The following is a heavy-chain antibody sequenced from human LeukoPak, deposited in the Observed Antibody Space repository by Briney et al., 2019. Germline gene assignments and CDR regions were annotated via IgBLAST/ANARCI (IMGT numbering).Heavy chain of an antibody. V-gene: IGHV3-64*01. CDR1: GFTFSSYA. CDR3: AREPALGDLDY. D-gene: IGHD4-17*01. Sequence: GGSLRLSCAASGFTFSSYAMHWVRQAPGKGLEYVSVINSNGRNTYYVNSVKGRFTISRDNSKNTLYLQMGSLRPEDTGVYYCAREPALGDLDYWGQGTLVTVSS. CDR2: INSNGRNT. J-gene: IGHJ4*02.